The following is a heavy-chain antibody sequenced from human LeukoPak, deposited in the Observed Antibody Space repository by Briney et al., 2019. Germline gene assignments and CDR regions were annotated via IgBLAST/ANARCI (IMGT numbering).Heavy chain of an antibody. CDR1: GFTFSSYA. V-gene: IGHV3-30-3*01. D-gene: IGHD3-9*01. J-gene: IGHJ4*02. CDR3: ARDGGFGVIYDILTGYFDY. CDR2: ISYDGSNK. Sequence: GGSLRLSCAASGFTFSSYAMHWVRQAPGKGLEWVAVISYDGSNKYYADSVKGRFTISRDNSKNTLYLQMNSLRAVDTAVYYCARDGGFGVIYDILTGYFDYWGQGTLVTVSS.